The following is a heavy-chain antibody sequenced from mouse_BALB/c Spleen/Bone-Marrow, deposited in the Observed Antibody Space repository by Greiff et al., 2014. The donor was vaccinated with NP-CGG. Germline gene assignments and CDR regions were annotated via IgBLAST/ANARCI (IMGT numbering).Heavy chain of an antibody. CDR1: GFTFTDYY. J-gene: IGHJ2*01. CDR2: IRNKANGYTT. CDR3: ARDMGLLRFDY. V-gene: IGHV7-3*02. Sequence: EVMLVESGGGLVQPGGSLRLSCATSGFTFTDYYMSWVRQPPGKALEWLGFIRNKANGYTTEYSASVKGRFTISRDNPQSILYLQMNTLRAEDSATYYCARDMGLLRFDYWGQGTTLTVSS. D-gene: IGHD1-1*01.